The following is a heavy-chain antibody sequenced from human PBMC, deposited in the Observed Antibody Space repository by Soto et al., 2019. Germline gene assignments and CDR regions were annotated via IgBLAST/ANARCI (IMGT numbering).Heavy chain of an antibody. CDR3: ARAYDSNGNHAFDI. CDR2: IYSSGST. D-gene: IGHD3-22*01. V-gene: IGHV4-4*07. Sequence: ETLSLTCTVSGGSISGYFWSWIRQPAGKGLDWIGRIYSSGSTNYNPSLNSRITMSVDTSKNQFSLKLSSVSAADTAVYYCARAYDSNGNHAFDIWGQGTLVTVSS. CDR1: GGSISGYF. J-gene: IGHJ3*02.